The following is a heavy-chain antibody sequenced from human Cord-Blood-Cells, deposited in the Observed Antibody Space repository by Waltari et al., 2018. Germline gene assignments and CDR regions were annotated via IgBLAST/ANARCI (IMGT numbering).Heavy chain of an antibody. CDR1: GYTFTSHG. CDR3: ARDLKRIAARNAFDI. V-gene: IGHV1-18*01. J-gene: IGHJ3*02. Sequence: QVQLVQSGAEVKKPGASVKVSCKASGYTFTSHGISCVRQAPGQGTEWMGWISAYNGNTNYAQKLQGRVTMTTDTSTSTAYMELRSLRSDDTAVYYCARDLKRIAARNAFDIWGQGTMVTVSS. CDR2: ISAYNGNT. D-gene: IGHD6-6*01.